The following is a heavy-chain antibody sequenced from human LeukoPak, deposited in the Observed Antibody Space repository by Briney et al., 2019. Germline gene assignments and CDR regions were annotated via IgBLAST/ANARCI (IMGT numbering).Heavy chain of an antibody. V-gene: IGHV3-33*06. D-gene: IGHD5-18*01. CDR3: AKDPDTAMVPRYFDY. J-gene: IGHJ4*02. CDR2: IWYDGSNK. Sequence: PGGSLRLSCAASGFTFSSYGMHWVRQAPGKGLEWVAVIWYDGSNKYYADSVKGRFTISRDNSKNTLYLQMNSLRAEDTAVYYCAKDPDTAMVPRYFDYSGQGTLVTVSS. CDR1: GFTFSSYG.